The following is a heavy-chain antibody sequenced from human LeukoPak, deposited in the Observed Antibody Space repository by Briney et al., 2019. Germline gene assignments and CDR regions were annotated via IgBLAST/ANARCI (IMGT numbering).Heavy chain of an antibody. V-gene: IGHV4-39*02. D-gene: IGHD4-23*01. J-gene: IGHJ4*02. Sequence: SETLSLTCSVSGGSVSSTGYYWGWIRQPPGKGLEWIASIDYSGSTYFYPSLKSRVTISLDTSKNQFSLKLTSVTAADTAVYYCARDRGYSTFDYWGQGTLVTVSS. CDR2: IDYSGST. CDR3: ARDRGYSTFDY. CDR1: GGSVSSTGYY.